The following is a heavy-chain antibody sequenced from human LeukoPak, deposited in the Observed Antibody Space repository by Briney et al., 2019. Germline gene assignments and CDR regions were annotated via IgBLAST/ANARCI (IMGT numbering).Heavy chain of an antibody. Sequence: GESLKISCKGSGYSFTSYWIGWVRRMPGKGLEWMGIIYPGDSDTRYSPSFQGQVTISADKSISTAYLQWSSLKASDTAMYYCARAPDCSSTSCYYMDVRGKGTTVTVSS. CDR2: IYPGDSDT. J-gene: IGHJ6*03. CDR3: ARAPDCSSTSCYYMDV. V-gene: IGHV5-51*01. CDR1: GYSFTSYW. D-gene: IGHD2-2*01.